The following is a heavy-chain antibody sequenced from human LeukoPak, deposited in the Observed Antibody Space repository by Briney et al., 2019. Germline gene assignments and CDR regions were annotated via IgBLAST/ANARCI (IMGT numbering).Heavy chain of an antibody. V-gene: IGHV4-4*02. CDR1: GDSINSLDL. CDR2: MYLSGTT. D-gene: IGHD3-22*01. CDR3: AGLVGRYSSGLYYYYFDY. J-gene: IGHJ4*02. Sequence: SETLSLTCTVSGDSINSLDLWSWVRQPPGEGLEWIGEMYLSGTTHSNPSVKSRVIISIDKSKNQLFLNLSSVTAADTAVYYCAGLVGRYSSGLYYYYFDYWGQGTLVTVSS.